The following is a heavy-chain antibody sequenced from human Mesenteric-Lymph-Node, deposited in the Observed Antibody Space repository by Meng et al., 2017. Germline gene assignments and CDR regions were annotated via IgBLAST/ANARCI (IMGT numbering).Heavy chain of an antibody. CDR1: GGTFSDYY. D-gene: IGHD1-14*01. CDR2: INHSGST. Sequence: QVQLLQWGAGLLKTSETLSLNCAVYGGTFSDYYWSWMRQPPGKGLGLIGEINHSGSTNYNPSLKSRVTISVDTSKNQFSLNLSSVTAADTAVYYCARGFNRAPFPYWGQGTLVTVSS. V-gene: IGHV4-34*01. J-gene: IGHJ4*02. CDR3: ARGFNRAPFPY.